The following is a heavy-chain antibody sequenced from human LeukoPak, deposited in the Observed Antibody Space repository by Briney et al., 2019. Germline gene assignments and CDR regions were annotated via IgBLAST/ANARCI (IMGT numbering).Heavy chain of an antibody. Sequence: SQTLSLTCTVSGASIRSGGYYWSWIRQPPGKGLEWIGYIYYSGSTYYNPSLKSRVTISVDASKNQFSLKLSSVTAGDTAVYYCARGPGSGSYYKVGFDYWGQGTLVTVSS. V-gene: IGHV4-30-4*08. CDR3: ARGPGSGSYYKVGFDY. D-gene: IGHD3-10*01. J-gene: IGHJ4*02. CDR1: GASIRSGGYY. CDR2: IYYSGST.